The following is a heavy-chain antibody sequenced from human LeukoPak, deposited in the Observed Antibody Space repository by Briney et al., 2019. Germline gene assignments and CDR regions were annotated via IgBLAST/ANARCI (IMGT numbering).Heavy chain of an antibody. CDR2: IYYSGST. Sequence: SETLSLTCTVSGGSISSYYWSWIRQPPGKGLEWIGYIYYSGSTNYNPSLKSRVTISVDTSKNQFSLKLSSVTAADTAVYYCARGFQLLPPYYYYGMDVWGQGTTVTVSS. D-gene: IGHD2-15*01. J-gene: IGHJ6*02. CDR1: GGSISSYY. V-gene: IGHV4-59*08. CDR3: ARGFQLLPPYYYYGMDV.